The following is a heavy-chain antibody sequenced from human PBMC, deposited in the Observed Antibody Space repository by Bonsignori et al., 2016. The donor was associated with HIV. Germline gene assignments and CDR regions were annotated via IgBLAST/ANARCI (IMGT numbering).Heavy chain of an antibody. J-gene: IGHJ4*02. CDR3: ARANDDFWSGYYYYFDN. CDR1: GFTFSDYY. CDR2: ISSSGETT. Sequence: GGSLRLSCAASGFTFSDYYMSWIRQAPGKGLEWISYISSSGETTHYADSVKGRFTISRDNAKDSLYLQMNTLRAEDTAVYYCARANDDFWSGYYYYFDNWGQGTLVTVSS. V-gene: IGHV3-11*01. D-gene: IGHD3-3*01.